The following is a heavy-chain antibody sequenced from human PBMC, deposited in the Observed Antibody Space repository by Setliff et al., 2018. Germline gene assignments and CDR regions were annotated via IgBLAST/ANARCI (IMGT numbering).Heavy chain of an antibody. Sequence: SVKVSCKASGYTFTSYYMYWVRQAPGQGLEWMGTINTGGGSASLVDQFQGRVTMTRDTSTSTIYLELNSLTSDDTAVYYCARGGVAAAGRKGVFEYWGQGTLVTVSS. CDR1: GYTFTSYY. J-gene: IGHJ4*02. CDR3: ARGGVAAAGRKGVFEY. CDR2: INTGGGSA. D-gene: IGHD6-13*01. V-gene: IGHV1-46*01.